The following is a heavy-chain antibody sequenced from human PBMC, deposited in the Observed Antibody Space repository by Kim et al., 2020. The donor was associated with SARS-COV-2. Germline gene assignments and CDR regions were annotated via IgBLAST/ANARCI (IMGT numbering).Heavy chain of an antibody. CDR3: ARRASHRRTMDDAFDI. Sequence: SETLSLTCTVSGGSISSYYWSWIRQPPGKGLEWIGYIYYSGSTNYNPSLKSRVTISVDTSKNQFSLKLSSVTAADTAVYYCARRASHRRTMDDAFDIWGQGTMFTVSS. J-gene: IGHJ3*02. CDR2: IYYSGST. CDR1: GGSISSYY. D-gene: IGHD3-10*01. V-gene: IGHV4-59*08.